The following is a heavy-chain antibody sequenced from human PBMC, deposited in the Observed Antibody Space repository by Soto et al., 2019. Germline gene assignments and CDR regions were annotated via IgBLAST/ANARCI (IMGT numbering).Heavy chain of an antibody. CDR3: ARRALPHAFVDY. V-gene: IGHV3-66*01. D-gene: IGHD2-15*01. J-gene: IGHJ4*02. CDR2: IFPDGST. Sequence: QPGGSLRLSCAASGFTVSSNYMNWVRQAPGKGLEWVSVIFPDGSTYYTDSVRDRFTISRDNSKNTVYLQMNSLRAEDTAVYFCARRALPHAFVDYWGQGTLVTVSS. CDR1: GFTVSSNY.